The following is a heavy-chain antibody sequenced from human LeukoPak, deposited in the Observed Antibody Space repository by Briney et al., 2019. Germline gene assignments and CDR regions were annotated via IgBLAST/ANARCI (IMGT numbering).Heavy chain of an antibody. CDR1: GFLFSKYW. CDR3: AKVGQNYDILTYYFDY. D-gene: IGHD3-9*01. J-gene: IGHJ4*02. V-gene: IGHV3-7*03. Sequence: GGSLRLSCAASGFLFSKYWMTWVRQAPGKGLEWVANIKEDDSEIYYVESVKGRFTISRDNAKKSLYLEMSSLRVEDTAVYYCAKVGQNYDILTYYFDYWGQGTLVTVSS. CDR2: IKEDDSEI.